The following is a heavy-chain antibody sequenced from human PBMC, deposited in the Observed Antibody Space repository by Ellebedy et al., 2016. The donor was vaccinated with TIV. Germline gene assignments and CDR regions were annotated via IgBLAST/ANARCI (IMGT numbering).Heavy chain of an antibody. V-gene: IGHV4-59*01. CDR3: ARSGGTFGSYWYFDL. CDR2: IYYSGST. J-gene: IGHJ2*01. D-gene: IGHD3-16*01. CDR1: GGSISSYY. Sequence: MPSETLSLTCTVSGGSISSYYWSWIRQPPGKGLEWIGYIYYSGSTNYNPSLKSRVTISVDTSKNQFSLKLSSVTAADTAVYYCARSGGTFGSYWYFDLWGRGTLVTVSS.